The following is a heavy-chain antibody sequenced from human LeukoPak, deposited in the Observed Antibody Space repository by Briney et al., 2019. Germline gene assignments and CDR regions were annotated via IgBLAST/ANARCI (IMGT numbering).Heavy chain of an antibody. V-gene: IGHV5-10-1*01. CDR2: IDPSDSYT. CDR3: ARPVAGNFDY. D-gene: IGHD6-19*01. Sequence: GESLKISCKGSGYSFTSYWISWVRQMPGKGLEWMGRIDPSDSYTNYSPSFQGHVTISADKSISTAYLQWSSLRASDTAMYYCARPVAGNFDYWGQGTLVTVSS. J-gene: IGHJ4*02. CDR1: GYSFTSYW.